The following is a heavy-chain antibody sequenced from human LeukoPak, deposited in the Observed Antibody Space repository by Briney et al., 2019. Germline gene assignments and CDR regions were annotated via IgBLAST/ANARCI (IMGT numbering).Heavy chain of an antibody. Sequence: QPGGSLRLSCAASGFTFSSYAMHWVRQAPGKGLEWVAVISYDGSSKYYADPVKGRFTISRDNSKNTLYLQMNSLRAEDTAVYYCAREDSSALTGLFDYWGQGTLVTVSS. J-gene: IGHJ4*02. CDR3: AREDSSALTGLFDY. V-gene: IGHV3-30*01. D-gene: IGHD3-22*01. CDR1: GFTFSSYA. CDR2: ISYDGSSK.